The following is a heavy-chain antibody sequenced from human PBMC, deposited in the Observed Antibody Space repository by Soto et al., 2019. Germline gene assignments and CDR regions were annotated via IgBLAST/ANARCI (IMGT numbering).Heavy chain of an antibody. D-gene: IGHD3-3*01. CDR3: ARGQRFSDWFDP. CDR1: GGAISTYY. V-gene: IGHV4-4*07. Sequence: QVHLQESGPGLVKPSETLSLTCTVSGGAISTYYWTWIRQTAGKGLEWIGRIYSRGSTKYNPALQSRVTMSLDTSNNQFSLRLTSVTAADTAVYYCARGQRFSDWFDPWGQGTLVTVSS. CDR2: IYSRGST. J-gene: IGHJ5*02.